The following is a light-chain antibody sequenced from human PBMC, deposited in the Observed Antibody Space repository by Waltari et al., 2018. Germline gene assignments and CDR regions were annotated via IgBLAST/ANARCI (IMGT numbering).Light chain of an antibody. J-gene: IGLJ3*02. CDR2: SNA. Sequence: QSVLTQPPSASATPGQRVIISCSGSSSNIGTNTVTWYQQLPGTAPKLLIYSNAQRPSGVPDRFSGSRSGTSASLAISGLQSEDETDYYCATWDDSLDAWVFGGGTKVTVL. CDR3: ATWDDSLDAWV. V-gene: IGLV1-44*01. CDR1: SSNIGTNT.